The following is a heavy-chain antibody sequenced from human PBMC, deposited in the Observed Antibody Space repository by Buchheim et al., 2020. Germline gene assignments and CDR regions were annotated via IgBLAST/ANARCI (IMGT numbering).Heavy chain of an antibody. CDR3: AKHGDYRFDY. V-gene: IGHV3-23*01. J-gene: IGHJ4*02. D-gene: IGHD4-17*01. CDR2: IGSSGGST. CDR1: GFTFSTYA. Sequence: EVQLLESGGGLVQPGGSLRLSCAASGFTFSTYALSWVRQAPGKGLAWLSSIGSSGGSTDYADSVKGRFTISRANSKNTLYLQMDSLRAEDTAVYYCAKHGDYRFDYWGQGTL.